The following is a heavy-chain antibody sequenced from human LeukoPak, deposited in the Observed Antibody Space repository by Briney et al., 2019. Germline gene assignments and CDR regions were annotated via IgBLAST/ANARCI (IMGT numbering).Heavy chain of an antibody. J-gene: IGHJ4*02. Sequence: GGSLRLSCAASGFTFSSYGMHWVRQAPGKGLEWVAVISYDGSNKYYADSVKGRFTISRDNSKNTLCLQMNSLRAEDTAVYYCAKDFRFDRDGLDYWGQGTLVTVSS. V-gene: IGHV3-30*18. D-gene: IGHD5-24*01. CDR1: GFTFSSYG. CDR2: ISYDGSNK. CDR3: AKDFRFDRDGLDY.